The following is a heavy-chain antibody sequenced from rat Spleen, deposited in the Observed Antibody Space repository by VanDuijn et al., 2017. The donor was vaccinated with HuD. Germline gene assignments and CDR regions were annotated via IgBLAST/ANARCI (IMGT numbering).Heavy chain of an antibody. Sequence: EVQLVESDGGLVQPGRSLKLSCAASGFTFSDYYMAWARQAPTKGLEWVATISDDGSSTYYRDSVKGRFTISRDNAKNTLYLQMDSLRSEDTATYYCTREEGDYGYREYYFDYWGQGVMVTVSS. D-gene: IGHD1-9*01. J-gene: IGHJ2*01. V-gene: IGHV5-20*01. CDR1: GFTFSDYY. CDR3: TREEGDYGYREYYFDY. CDR2: ISDDGSST.